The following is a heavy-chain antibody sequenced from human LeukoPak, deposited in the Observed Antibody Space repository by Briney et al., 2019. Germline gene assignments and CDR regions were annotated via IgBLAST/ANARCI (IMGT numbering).Heavy chain of an antibody. J-gene: IGHJ4*02. CDR1: GYSISSGYY. CDR2: IYYSGST. Sequence: SETLSLTCTVSGYSISSGYYWGWIRQPPGKGLEWIGYIYYSGSTNYNPSLKSRVTISVDTSKNQFSLKLSSVTAADTAVYYCARARRGYTIDYWGQGTLVTVSS. CDR3: ARARRGYTIDY. D-gene: IGHD5-18*01. V-gene: IGHV4-38-2*02.